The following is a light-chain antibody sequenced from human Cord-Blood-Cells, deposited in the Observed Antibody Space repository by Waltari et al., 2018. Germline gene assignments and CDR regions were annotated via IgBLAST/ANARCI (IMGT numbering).Light chain of an antibody. CDR3: SSYTSSSTWV. CDR1: SSDVGGYNY. CDR2: DVS. J-gene: IGLJ3*02. Sequence: QSALTQPASVSGSPGQSITISCTGTSSDVGGYNYVSWYQQHPGNAPKLMIYDVSKRPSWVSNRFSGSKSGNTASLTISGLQAEDEADYYCSSYTSSSTWVFGGGTKLTVL. V-gene: IGLV2-14*01.